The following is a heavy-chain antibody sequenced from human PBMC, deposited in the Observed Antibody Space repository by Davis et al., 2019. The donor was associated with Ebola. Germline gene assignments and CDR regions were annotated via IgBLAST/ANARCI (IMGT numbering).Heavy chain of an antibody. CDR1: GYTFTSYY. Sequence: ASVKVSCKASGYTFTSYYMHWVRQAPGKGLEWMGGFDPEDGETIYAQKFQGRVTMTEDTSTDTAYMELSSLRSEDTAVYYCATGYCSSTSCHYYYYGMDVWGQGTTVTVSS. CDR3: ATGYCSSTSCHYYYYGMDV. D-gene: IGHD2-2*01. V-gene: IGHV1-24*01. CDR2: FDPEDGET. J-gene: IGHJ6*02.